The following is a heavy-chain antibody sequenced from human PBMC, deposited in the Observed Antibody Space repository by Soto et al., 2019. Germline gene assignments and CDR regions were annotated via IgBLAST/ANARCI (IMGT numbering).Heavy chain of an antibody. CDR1: GFSFGNYN. CDR3: ARDTSHGVTIGGLDS. CDR2: ITDGLTK. D-gene: IGHD3-16*01. J-gene: IGHJ4*02. Sequence: EVRLVESGGDLVQPGGSLRLSCVASGFSFGNYNMNWVRQAPGKGLEWVAHITDGLTKHYADFVQGRFTISRDNAKDSLYLELTHLRDDDTAVYYCARDTSHGVTIGGLDSWGQGTLVNVSS. V-gene: IGHV3-48*02.